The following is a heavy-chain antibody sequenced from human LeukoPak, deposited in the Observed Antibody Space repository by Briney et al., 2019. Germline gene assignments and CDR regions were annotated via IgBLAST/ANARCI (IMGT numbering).Heavy chain of an antibody. CDR3: ARWAGVTDY. D-gene: IGHD5-18*01. CDR2: IKQDGSVE. Sequence: GGSLRLSCVASGFTFENYWMSWVRQAPGKGPEWVANIKQDGSVEHYMDSVKGRFTISRDNAKNSLILQLNSLRAEDTAVYYCARWAGVTDYWGQGTLVTVSS. J-gene: IGHJ4*02. V-gene: IGHV3-7*01. CDR1: GFTFENYW.